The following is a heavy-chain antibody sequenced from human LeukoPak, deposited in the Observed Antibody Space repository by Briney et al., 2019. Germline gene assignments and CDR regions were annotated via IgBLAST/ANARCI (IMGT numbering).Heavy chain of an antibody. V-gene: IGHV3-53*01. D-gene: IGHD4-17*01. CDR3: VRERDYDTYFDY. CDR1: GFSVRVNH. Sequence: GGSLTLSCEVSGFSVRVNHMAWVRQGLGKGLEWVAVILPGGVTHYTDSLRDRFSISTDKSKNVLYLQMDTLRAEDTALYYRVRERDYDTYFDYWGRGTLVTVSS. CDR2: ILPGGVT. J-gene: IGHJ4*02.